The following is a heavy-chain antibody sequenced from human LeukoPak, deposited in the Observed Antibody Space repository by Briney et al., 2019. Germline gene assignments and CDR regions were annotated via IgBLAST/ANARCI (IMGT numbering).Heavy chain of an antibody. V-gene: IGHV3-9*01. CDR1: GFTFDDYA. J-gene: IGHJ4*02. CDR2: ISWNSGSI. Sequence: GGSLRLSCAASGFTFDDYAMHWVRQAPGKGLEWVSGISWNSGSIGYADSVKGRFTISRDNAKNSLYLQMNSLRAEDTAVYYCAAKGIAVAVDYWGQGTLVTVSS. D-gene: IGHD6-19*01. CDR3: AAKGIAVAVDY.